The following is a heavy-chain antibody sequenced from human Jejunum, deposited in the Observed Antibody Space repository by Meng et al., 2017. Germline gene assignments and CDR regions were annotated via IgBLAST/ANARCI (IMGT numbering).Heavy chain of an antibody. Sequence: QVQLVQSGAEEKKTGSSVKVSCKASGGTFSTYTIHWVRQAPGQGLEWMGKTVPVLGTTDYAQKFQGRITITADKSTTTAYMELSSLTSEDTAVYYCSRDGDTCLGGYYFDGWGQGTLVTVSS. CDR3: SRDGDTCLGGYYFDG. J-gene: IGHJ4*02. CDR2: TVPVLGTT. CDR1: GGTFSTYT. D-gene: IGHD3-16*01. V-gene: IGHV1-69*08.